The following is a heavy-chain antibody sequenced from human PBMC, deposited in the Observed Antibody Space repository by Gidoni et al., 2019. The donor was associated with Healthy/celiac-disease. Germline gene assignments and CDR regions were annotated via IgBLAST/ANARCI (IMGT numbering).Heavy chain of an antibody. CDR2: ISSSSSYI. Sequence: EVQLVESGGGLVKPGGSLRLSGAASGFTFSSYSMNWVRQAPGKGLEWVSSISSSSSYIYYADSVKGRFTISRDNAKNSLYLQMNSLRAEDTAVYYCARGATVVPWYFDLWGRGTLVTVSS. CDR1: GFTFSSYS. D-gene: IGHD4-17*01. J-gene: IGHJ2*01. V-gene: IGHV3-21*01. CDR3: ARGATVVPWYFDL.